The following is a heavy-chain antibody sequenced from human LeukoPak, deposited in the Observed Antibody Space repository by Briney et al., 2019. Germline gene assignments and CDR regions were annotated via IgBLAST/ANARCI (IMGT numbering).Heavy chain of an antibody. V-gene: IGHV1-18*01. CDR2: ISAYNGNT. J-gene: IGHJ4*02. Sequence: ASVTVSFKASGYTFTIYGISWVRQAPGQGLEWMGWISAYNGNTNYAQKLQGRVTMTTDTSTSTAYMELRSLRSDDTAVYYCARERPYDTLLGYWGQGTLVTVSS. D-gene: IGHD3-22*01. CDR1: GYTFTIYG. CDR3: ARERPYDTLLGY.